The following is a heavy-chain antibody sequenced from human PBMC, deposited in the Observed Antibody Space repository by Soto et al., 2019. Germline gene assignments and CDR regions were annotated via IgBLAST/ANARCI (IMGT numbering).Heavy chain of an antibody. V-gene: IGHV4-31*02. D-gene: IGHD5-12*01. J-gene: IGHJ6*03. CDR3: ARKDSGYGDYMDV. Sequence: LCGGSISSGGYYWSWIRQHPGKGLEWIGYIYYSGSTYYNPSLKSRVTMSVDTSENQFSLRLSSVTAADTAVYYCARKDSGYGDYMDVWGKGTTVTVSS. CDR2: IYYSGST. CDR1: GGSISSGGYY.